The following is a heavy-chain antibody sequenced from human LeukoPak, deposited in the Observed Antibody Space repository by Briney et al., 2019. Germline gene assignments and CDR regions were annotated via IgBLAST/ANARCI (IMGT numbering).Heavy chain of an antibody. CDR3: ARLPTYWKFDP. V-gene: IGHV4-59*08. J-gene: IGHJ5*02. CDR2: IYYSGST. D-gene: IGHD1-1*01. CDR1: GGSISSYY. Sequence: SETLSLTCTVSGGSISSYYWSWIRQPPGKGLEWIGYIYYSGSTNYNPSLKSRVTITVDTFKNQFSLKLSSVTAADTAGYYCARLPTYWKFDPWGQGTLVTVSS.